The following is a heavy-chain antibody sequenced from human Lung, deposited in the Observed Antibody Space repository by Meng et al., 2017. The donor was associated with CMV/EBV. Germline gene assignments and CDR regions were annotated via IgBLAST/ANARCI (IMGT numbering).Heavy chain of an antibody. V-gene: IGHV4-4*02. D-gene: IGHD6-19*01. CDR2: IYHSGST. CDR3: ASFPPPGKQWLVTDY. CDR1: GGSISSSNW. J-gene: IGHJ4*02. Sequence: GRLRESGPGMGNPSGTLSLTCSVSGGSISSSNWWSWVRQPPGKGLEWIGEIYHSGSTNYNPSLKSRVTISVDKSKNQFSLKLSSVTAADTAVYYCASFPPPGKQWLVTDYWGQGTLVTVSS.